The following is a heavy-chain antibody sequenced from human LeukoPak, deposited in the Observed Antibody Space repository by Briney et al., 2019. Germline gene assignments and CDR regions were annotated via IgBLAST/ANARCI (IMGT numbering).Heavy chain of an antibody. CDR3: ARESERNDGWFDP. CDR2: VSPKTGRT. J-gene: IGHJ5*02. V-gene: IGHV1-8*01. Sequence: ASVLVSCKASGYTFRIHDINWVRQAPGQGLEWMGWVSPKTGRTGYAQKFQGRVYMATNASLSTAYMELSSLRSDDTAVYFCARESERNDGWFDPWGQGTLSPSPQ. D-gene: IGHD1-1*01. CDR1: GYTFRIHD.